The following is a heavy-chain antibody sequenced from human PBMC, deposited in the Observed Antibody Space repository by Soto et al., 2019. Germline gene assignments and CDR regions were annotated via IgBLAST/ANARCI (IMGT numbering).Heavy chain of an antibody. Sequence: ASVKVSFKASGYTFTSYGISWLRQSPGQGLEWMGWISAYNGNTNYAQKLQGRVTMTTDTSTSTAYMELRSLRSDDTAVYYCARDAGIEYYDSSGYYFPQGYYYYGMDVWGQGTTVTVSS. CDR3: ARDAGIEYYDSSGYYFPQGYYYYGMDV. CDR2: ISAYNGNT. CDR1: GYTFTSYG. J-gene: IGHJ6*02. D-gene: IGHD3-22*01. V-gene: IGHV1-18*04.